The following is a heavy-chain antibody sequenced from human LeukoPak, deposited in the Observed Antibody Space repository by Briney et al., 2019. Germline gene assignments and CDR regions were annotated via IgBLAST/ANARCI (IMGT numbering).Heavy chain of an antibody. CDR2: IYHSGST. D-gene: IGHD2-2*01. CDR1: GYSISSGYY. Sequence: SETLSLTCTVSGYSISSGYYWGWIRQPPGKGLEWIGSIYHSGSTYYNPSLKSRVTISVDTSKNQFSLKLSSVTAADTAVYYCARGLPKYCSSTSCLDRHRDNWFDPWGQGTLVTVSS. J-gene: IGHJ5*02. V-gene: IGHV4-38-2*02. CDR3: ARGLPKYCSSTSCLDRHRDNWFDP.